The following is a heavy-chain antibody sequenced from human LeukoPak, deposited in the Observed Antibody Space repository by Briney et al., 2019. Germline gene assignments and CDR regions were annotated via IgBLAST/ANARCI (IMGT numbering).Heavy chain of an antibody. CDR2: INASGGST. D-gene: IGHD5-12*01. J-gene: IGHJ6*04. V-gene: IGHV1-46*01. CDR1: GYTFTSYY. CDR3: ARGGGGYDHYYGMDV. Sequence: ASVKVSCKASGYTFTSYYMHWVRQAPGQGLEWMGIINASGGSTSYAQKFQGRVTMTRGTSTSTVYMELSSLRSEDTAVYYCARGGGGYDHYYGMDVWGKGTTVTVSS.